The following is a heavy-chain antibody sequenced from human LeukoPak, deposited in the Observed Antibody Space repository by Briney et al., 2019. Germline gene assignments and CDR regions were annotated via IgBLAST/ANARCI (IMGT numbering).Heavy chain of an antibody. CDR1: GGSFSGYH. CDR3: ARGFPTFTIFGVVNPYGMDV. J-gene: IGHJ6*02. D-gene: IGHD3-3*01. Sequence: SETLSLTCAVYGGSFSGYHWSWIRQPPGKGLEWIGEINHSGSTNYNPSLKGRVTISVDTSKNQFSLKLSSVTAADTAVYYCARGFPTFTIFGVVNPYGMDVWGQGTTVTVSS. CDR2: INHSGST. V-gene: IGHV4-34*01.